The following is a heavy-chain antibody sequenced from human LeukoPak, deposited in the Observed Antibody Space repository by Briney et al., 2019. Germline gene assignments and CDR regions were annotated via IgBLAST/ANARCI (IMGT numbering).Heavy chain of an antibody. CDR3: ARRFTMVRGVIIDDFAFDI. V-gene: IGHV3-66*04. CDR1: GXTVSSNY. D-gene: IGHD3-10*01. Sequence: GGSLRLSCAASGXTVSSNYVSWVRQAPGKGLEWVLVTYSGGSTYYADSVKGRFTISRDNSKNTLYLQMNSLRAEDTAVYYCARRFTMVRGVIIDDFAFDIWGQGTMVTVSS. J-gene: IGHJ3*02. CDR2: TYSGGST.